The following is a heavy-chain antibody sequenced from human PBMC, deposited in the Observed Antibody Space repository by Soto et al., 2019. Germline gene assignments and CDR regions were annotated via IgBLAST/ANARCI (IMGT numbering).Heavy chain of an antibody. V-gene: IGHV4-34*01. CDR1: GGSFSGYY. Sequence: PSETLSLTCAVYGGSFSGYYWSWIRQPPGKGLEWIREINHSGSTNYNPSLKSRVTISVDTSKNQFSLKLSSVTAADTAVYYCARRSGYDILTGYYLRGPLDPWGQGTLVTVSS. D-gene: IGHD3-9*01. CDR2: INHSGST. CDR3: ARRSGYDILTGYYLRGPLDP. J-gene: IGHJ5*02.